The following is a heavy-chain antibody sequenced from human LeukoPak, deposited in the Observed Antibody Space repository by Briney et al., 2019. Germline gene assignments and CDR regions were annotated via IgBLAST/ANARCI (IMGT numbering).Heavy chain of an antibody. D-gene: IGHD6-19*01. CDR2: MYHSGKT. J-gene: IGHJ4*02. Sequence: SETLSLTCTVSGYSISSGYFWGWIRQPPGKGLEWIASMYHSGKTYYNPSLKSRVTISLDASNKQFSLRLSSVTAADTAVYYCARGSHPVTGTLGGYFDPWGQGTLVTVSS. V-gene: IGHV4-38-2*02. CDR3: ARGSHPVTGTLGGYFDP. CDR1: GYSISSGYF.